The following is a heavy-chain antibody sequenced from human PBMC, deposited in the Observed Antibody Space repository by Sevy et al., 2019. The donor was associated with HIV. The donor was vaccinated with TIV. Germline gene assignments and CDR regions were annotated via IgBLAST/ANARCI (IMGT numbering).Heavy chain of an antibody. CDR1: GFTFTHAW. Sequence: GGSLRLSCTASGFTFTHAWMSWVRQAPGKGLEWVGRIKSTPDGGTTDYAAPVKGRFTISRDDSKNTLYLQMNSLKPEDTAVYYCSTDPIIVLLVTDGMDVWGQGTTVTVSS. CDR3: STDPIIVLLVTDGMDV. D-gene: IGHD2-8*02. J-gene: IGHJ6*02. CDR2: IKSTPDGGTT. V-gene: IGHV3-15*01.